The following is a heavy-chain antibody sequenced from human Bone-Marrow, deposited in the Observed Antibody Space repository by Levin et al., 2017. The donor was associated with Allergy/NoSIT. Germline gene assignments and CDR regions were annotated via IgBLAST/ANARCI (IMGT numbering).Heavy chain of an antibody. Sequence: HPGGSLRLSCTASGVTVFNNYFMWVRQAPGKGLEWVSHIYSGGGTNYADSVKGRFSVSRDNSKNTVYLQMNSLRADDTAVYYCGRDGPGGGHWGPGTQVTVSS. J-gene: IGHJ4*02. CDR1: GVTVFNNY. D-gene: IGHD3-10*01. V-gene: IGHV3-66*01. CDR3: GRDGPGGGH. CDR2: IYSGGGT.